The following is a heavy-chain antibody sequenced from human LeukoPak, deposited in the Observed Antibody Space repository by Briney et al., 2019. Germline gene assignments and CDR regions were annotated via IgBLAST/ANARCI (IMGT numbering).Heavy chain of an antibody. J-gene: IGHJ4*02. CDR1: GFTFSSYS. CDR2: ISSSSSYI. Sequence: GGSLRLSCAASGFTFSSYSMNWVRQAPGKGLEWVSSISSSSSYIYYADSGKGRFTISRDNAKNSLYLQMNSLRAEDTAVYYCARDLSTAGGYGYWGRGTLVTVSS. D-gene: IGHD6-13*01. CDR3: ARDLSTAGGYGY. V-gene: IGHV3-21*01.